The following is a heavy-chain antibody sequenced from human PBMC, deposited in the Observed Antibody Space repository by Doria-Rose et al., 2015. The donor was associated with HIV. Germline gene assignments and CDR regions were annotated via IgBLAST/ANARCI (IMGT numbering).Heavy chain of an antibody. D-gene: IGHD6-13*01. V-gene: IGHV2-26*01. CDR2: IFSDDER. CDR1: GVSLSSPGMG. J-gene: IGHJ4*02. Sequence: SGPVLVKPTETLTLTCTVSGVSLSSPGMGVSWIRQPPGKALEWLANIFSDDERSYNPSLKSRLTISRRTSKSQVVLTMTDMDPVDTATYYCARIKSSRWYHKYYFDFWGQGTLVIVSA. CDR3: ARIKSSRWYHKYYFDF.